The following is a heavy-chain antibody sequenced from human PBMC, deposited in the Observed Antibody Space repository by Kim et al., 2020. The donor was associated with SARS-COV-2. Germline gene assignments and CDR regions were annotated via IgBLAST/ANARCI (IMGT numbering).Heavy chain of an antibody. V-gene: IGHV3-49*04. J-gene: IGHJ4*02. Sequence: GGSLRLSCTGSGFIFGDYAMSWVRQAPGKGLEWVGLIRTRAYGGTTQYAASVEGTFIISRDDSKNIAYLQMNSLKTEDTAVYYCTRGQQQLGEGYFIDSWGQGTLVTVSS. D-gene: IGHD1-1*01. CDR3: TRGQQQLGEGYFIDS. CDR1: GFIFGDYA. CDR2: IRTRAYGGTT.